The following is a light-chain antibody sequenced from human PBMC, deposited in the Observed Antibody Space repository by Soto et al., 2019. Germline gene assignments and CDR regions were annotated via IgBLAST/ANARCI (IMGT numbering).Light chain of an antibody. V-gene: IGKV1-39*01. Sequence: DIQMTQSPSSLSASVGDRVTITCRASQRINNYLNWYQQKPGKAPNLLVYAVSNLQSGVPSRFSGSRSGTDFTLTISSLQIEDFATYYCQQSSTTLYTFGQGTTLEIK. CDR2: AVS. CDR3: QQSSTTLYT. J-gene: IGKJ2*01. CDR1: QRINNY.